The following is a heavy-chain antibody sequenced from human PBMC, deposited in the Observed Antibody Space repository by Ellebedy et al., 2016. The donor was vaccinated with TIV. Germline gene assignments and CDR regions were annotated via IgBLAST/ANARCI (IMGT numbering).Heavy chain of an antibody. CDR3: ARGDDYGDLYGLDV. J-gene: IGHJ6*02. Sequence: MPSETLSLTCTVSGGSISSYYWSWIRQLPGKGLEWIGEINYSGSTNYNPSLKSRVTISVDTSKNQFSLKLSSVTAADTAVYYCARGDDYGDLYGLDVWGQGTTVTVSS. CDR2: INYSGST. D-gene: IGHD4-17*01. V-gene: IGHV4-34*01. CDR1: GGSISSYY.